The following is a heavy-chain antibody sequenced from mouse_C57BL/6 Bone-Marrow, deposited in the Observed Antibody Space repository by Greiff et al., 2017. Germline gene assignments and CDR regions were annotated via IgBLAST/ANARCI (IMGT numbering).Heavy chain of an antibody. CDR3: TTITTGVATNFDV. D-gene: IGHD1-1*01. CDR2: IDPENGDT. V-gene: IGHV14-4*01. CDR1: GFNINDDY. Sequence: VQLKQSGAELVRPGASVKLSCTASGFNINDDYMHWVKQRPEQGLEWIGWIDPENGDTEYASKFQGKATITADTSSSTAYLQLSSLTSEDPAVYYCTTITTGVATNFDVWGTGTTVTVSS. J-gene: IGHJ1*03.